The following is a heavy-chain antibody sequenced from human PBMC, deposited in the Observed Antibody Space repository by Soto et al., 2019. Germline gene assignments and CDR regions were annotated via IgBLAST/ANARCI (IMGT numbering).Heavy chain of an antibody. D-gene: IGHD4-17*01. CDR3: ARGMTTVTTFDY. CDR1: GGSISSGGYS. J-gene: IGHJ4*02. CDR2: IYHSGST. V-gene: IGHV4-30-2*01. Sequence: QLQLQESGSGLVKPSQTLSLTCAVSGGSISSGGYSWSWIRQPPGKGLEWIGYIYHSGSTYYNPSLKSRVPXXVXWSKNQSSLKLSSVTAADTAVYYWARGMTTVTTFDYWGQGTLVTVSS.